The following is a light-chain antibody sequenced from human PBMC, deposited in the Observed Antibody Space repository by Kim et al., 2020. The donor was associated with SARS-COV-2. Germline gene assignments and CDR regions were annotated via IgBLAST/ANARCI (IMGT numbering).Light chain of an antibody. CDR2: QDN. CDR1: KLGDKY. Sequence: SYELTQPPSVSVSPGQTAYITCSGNKLGDKYVCWYQQKPGLSPVLVIYQDNKRPSGIPERFSGSNSGDTATLTISGTQAMDEADYYCQAWDSSTVVFGGG. V-gene: IGLV3-1*01. J-gene: IGLJ2*01. CDR3: QAWDSSTVV.